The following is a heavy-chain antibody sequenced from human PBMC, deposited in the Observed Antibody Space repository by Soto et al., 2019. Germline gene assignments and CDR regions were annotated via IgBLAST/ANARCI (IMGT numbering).Heavy chain of an antibody. V-gene: IGHV1-69*01. CDR1: GGTFSGYA. CDR2: IIPVLGIT. D-gene: IGHD1-20*01. Sequence: QAQLMQSGAEVKKPGSSVKVSCKASGGTFSGYAINWVRQAPGQGLEWMGGIIPVLGITNYAQKFQGRITIVADESTGTAHMDLRSLSSEDTAVYYCAKDPRSITGTTSTEDFQHWGQGTLVTVSS. CDR3: AKDPRSITGTTSTEDFQH. J-gene: IGHJ1*01.